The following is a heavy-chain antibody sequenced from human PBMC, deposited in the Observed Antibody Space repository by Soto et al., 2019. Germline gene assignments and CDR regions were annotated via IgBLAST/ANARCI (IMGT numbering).Heavy chain of an antibody. CDR3: ARLQLLWDNWFDP. CDR2: IYYSGSA. J-gene: IGHJ5*02. CDR1: GGSISSSSYY. Sequence: SETLSLTCTVSGGSISSSSYYWGWIRQPPGKGLEWIGSIYYSGSAYYNPSLKSRVTISVDTSKNQFSLKLSSVTAADTAVYYCARLQLLWDNWFDPWGQGTLVTVSS. D-gene: IGHD2-2*01. V-gene: IGHV4-39*01.